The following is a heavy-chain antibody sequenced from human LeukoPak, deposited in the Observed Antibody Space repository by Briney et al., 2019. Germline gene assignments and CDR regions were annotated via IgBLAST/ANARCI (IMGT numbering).Heavy chain of an antibody. D-gene: IGHD5-12*01. CDR2: ISAFNGNT. Sequence: ASVKVSCKASGYMFNIYGISWGRKAPGQGLEWMGWISAFNGNTNYARNFQDRVTMTTVTSTSTAYMELTSLRSDDTAVYYCARSPPSTGYDRFDTWGQGTLVTVSS. J-gene: IGHJ4*02. V-gene: IGHV1-18*01. CDR3: ARSPPSTGYDRFDT. CDR1: GYMFNIYG.